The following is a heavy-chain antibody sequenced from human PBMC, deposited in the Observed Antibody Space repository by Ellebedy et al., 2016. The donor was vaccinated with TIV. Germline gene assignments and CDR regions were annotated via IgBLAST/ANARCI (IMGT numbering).Heavy chain of an antibody. D-gene: IGHD4-17*01. Sequence: GGSLRLXCAASGFTFDDYAIHWVRQAPGKGLEWVSGISWNSGNIGYADSVKGRFTISRDNAKNSVYLQMNSLRAEDTGFYFCARDVGRGDYIRYWGQGTLVTVAS. CDR3: ARDVGRGDYIRY. CDR2: ISWNSGNI. J-gene: IGHJ4*02. V-gene: IGHV3-9*01. CDR1: GFTFDDYA.